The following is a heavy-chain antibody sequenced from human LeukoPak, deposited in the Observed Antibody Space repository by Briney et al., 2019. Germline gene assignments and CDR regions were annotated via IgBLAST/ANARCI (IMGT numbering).Heavy chain of an antibody. J-gene: IGHJ6*03. Sequence: GGSLRLSCAASGFTFSSYGMHWVRQAPGKGLEWVAFIRYDGSNKYCADSVKGRFTISRDNSKNTLYLQMNSLKTEDTAVYYCTTGVVGYYYYYMDVWGKGTTVTVSS. CDR3: TTGVVGYYYYYMDV. CDR2: IRYDGSNK. V-gene: IGHV3-30*02. D-gene: IGHD2-15*01. CDR1: GFTFSSYG.